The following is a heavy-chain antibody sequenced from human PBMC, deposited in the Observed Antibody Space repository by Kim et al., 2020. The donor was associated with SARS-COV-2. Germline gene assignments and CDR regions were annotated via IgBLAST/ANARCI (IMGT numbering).Heavy chain of an antibody. V-gene: IGHV3-21*01. D-gene: IGHD3-10*01. CDR1: GFTFSSYS. CDR2: ISSSSSYI. Sequence: GSLRLSCAASGFTFSSYSMNWVRQAPGKGLEWVSSISSSSSYIYYADSVKGRFTISRDNAKNSLYLQMNSLRAEDTAVYYCARDSGTGMDYDYWGQGTLVTVSS. CDR3: ARDSGTGMDYDY. J-gene: IGHJ4*02.